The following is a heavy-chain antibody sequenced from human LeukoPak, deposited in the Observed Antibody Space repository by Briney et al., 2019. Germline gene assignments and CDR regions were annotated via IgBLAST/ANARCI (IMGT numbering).Heavy chain of an antibody. Sequence: GGSLRLSCAASGFTFSSYEMNWVRQAPGKGLEWVSYISSSGSTKYNADSVKGRFTIPRDNAKNSLYLQMNSLRVEDTAVYYCARGWRYGDYWGQGTLVTVSS. V-gene: IGHV3-48*03. CDR1: GFTFSSYE. CDR3: ARGWRYGDY. D-gene: IGHD1-1*01. J-gene: IGHJ4*02. CDR2: ISSSGSTK.